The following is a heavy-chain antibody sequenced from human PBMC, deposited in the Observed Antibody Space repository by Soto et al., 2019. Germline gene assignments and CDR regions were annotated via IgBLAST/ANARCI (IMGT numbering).Heavy chain of an antibody. CDR2: IYYSGST. J-gene: IGHJ5*02. Sequence: SETLSLTCTVSGGSISSYYWSWIRQPPGKGLEWIGYIYYSGSTNYNPSLKSRVTISVDTSKNQFSLKLSPVTAADTAVYYCARVSDYDSANWFDPWGQGTLVTVSS. CDR3: ARVSDYDSANWFDP. CDR1: GGSISSYY. V-gene: IGHV4-59*01. D-gene: IGHD5-12*01.